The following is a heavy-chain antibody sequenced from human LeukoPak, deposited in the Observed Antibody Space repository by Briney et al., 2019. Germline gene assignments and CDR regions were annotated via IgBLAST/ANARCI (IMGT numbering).Heavy chain of an antibody. Sequence: GGSLRLSCAASGFTLSTYWMSWVRQAPGKGLEWVANIKQDGSEKYYVDSVKGRFTISRDNAKNSLFLQMNSLRAEDTAVYYCARDGTYTDYDPDFDYWGQRTHVTVSS. CDR1: GFTLSTYW. D-gene: IGHD5-12*01. CDR3: ARDGTYTDYDPDFDY. V-gene: IGHV3-7*04. CDR2: IKQDGSEK. J-gene: IGHJ4*02.